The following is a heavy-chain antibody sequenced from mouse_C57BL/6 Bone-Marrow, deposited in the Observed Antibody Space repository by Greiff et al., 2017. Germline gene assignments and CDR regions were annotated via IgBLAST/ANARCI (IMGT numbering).Heavy chain of an antibody. CDR3: TRGGSSTYFDY. Sequence: VKLMESGAELVRPGASVTLSCKASGYTFTDYEMHWVKQTPVHGLEWIGAIDPETGGTAYNQKFKGKAILTADKSSSTAYMGLRSLTSEDSAVYYCTRGGSSTYFDYWGQGTPLTVSS. D-gene: IGHD1-1*01. V-gene: IGHV1-15*01. CDR2: IDPETGGT. CDR1: GYTFTDYE. J-gene: IGHJ2*01.